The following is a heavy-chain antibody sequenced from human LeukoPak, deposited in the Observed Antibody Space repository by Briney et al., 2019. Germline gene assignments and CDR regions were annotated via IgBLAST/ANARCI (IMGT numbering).Heavy chain of an antibody. CDR2: VNSDGSDT. CDR3: ARVRCGGSCADWFDP. D-gene: IGHD2-15*01. J-gene: IGHJ5*02. Sequence: GGSLRLSCAASGFTFSSYWMHWVRQAPGKGLVWVSRVNSDGSDTTYADSVKGRFTISRDNAKNTLFLQMDSLRAEDTAVYYCARVRCGGSCADWFDPWGQGTLVAVSS. V-gene: IGHV3-74*01. CDR1: GFTFSSYW.